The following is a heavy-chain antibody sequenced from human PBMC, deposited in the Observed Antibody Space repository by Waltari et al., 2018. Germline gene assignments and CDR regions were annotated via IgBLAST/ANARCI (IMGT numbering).Heavy chain of an antibody. Sequence: QVQLVQSGAEVKKPGASVKVSCKASGYTFTSYYMHWVRQAPGQGLEWMGRINPSGGSTSYAQKFQGRVTMTRDTSTSTVYMELSSLRSEDTAVYYCARAPVGATSFDYWGQGTLVTVSS. J-gene: IGHJ4*02. V-gene: IGHV1-46*01. CDR2: INPSGGST. CDR3: ARAPVGATSFDY. CDR1: GYTFTSYY. D-gene: IGHD1-26*01.